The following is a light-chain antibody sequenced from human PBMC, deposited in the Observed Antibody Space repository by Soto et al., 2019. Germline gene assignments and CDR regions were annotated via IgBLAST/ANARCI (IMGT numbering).Light chain of an antibody. CDR3: CSYAGSYTSDV. J-gene: IGLJ1*01. V-gene: IGLV2-11*01. CDR2: DVS. Sequence: QSVLTQPRSVSGSPGQSVTISCTGTSSDVGGYNYVSWYQQHPGKAPKLMIYDVSKRPSGVPDRFSGSKSGNTASLTISGLHAEDEADYYCCSYAGSYTSDVFGTGTKVTVL. CDR1: SSDVGGYNY.